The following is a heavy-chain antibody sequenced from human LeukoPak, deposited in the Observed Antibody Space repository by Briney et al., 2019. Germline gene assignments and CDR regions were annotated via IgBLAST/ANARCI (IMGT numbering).Heavy chain of an antibody. CDR3: ARSDNNWFDP. J-gene: IGHJ5*02. CDR2: IYYSGST. Sequence: PSETLSLTCTVSGGSISSYYWSWIRQPPGKGLEWIGFIYYSGSTNHNPSLKSRVTTSVDTSKNQLSLKLSSVTAADTAVYYCARSDNNWFDPWGQGTLVTVSS. V-gene: IGHV4-59*08. CDR1: GGSISSYY.